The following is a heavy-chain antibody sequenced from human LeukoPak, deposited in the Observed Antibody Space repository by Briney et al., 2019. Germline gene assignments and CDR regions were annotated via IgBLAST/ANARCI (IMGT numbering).Heavy chain of an antibody. CDR3: ARACGASCYAVDYYYYGMDV. V-gene: IGHV3-48*03. CDR2: ISSSGSSI. CDR1: GFTFSSFE. D-gene: IGHD2-15*01. Sequence: GGSLRLSCAVSGFTFSSFEMNWVRQAPGKGLEWVSYISSSGSSIYYADSVKGRFTISRDNAKNSLYLQMNSLGAGDTAVYYCARACGASCYAVDYYYYGMDVWGQGTTVTISS. J-gene: IGHJ6*02.